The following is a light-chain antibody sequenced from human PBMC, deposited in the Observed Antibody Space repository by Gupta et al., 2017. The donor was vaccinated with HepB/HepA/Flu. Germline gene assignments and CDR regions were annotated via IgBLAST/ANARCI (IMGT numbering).Light chain of an antibody. V-gene: IGKV3-15*01. CDR2: GAS. CDR1: QSVSSN. CDR3: QQYNNWPPWT. Sequence: DIVMTQSPTTLSVSPGERVTLSCRASQSVSSNLVWYQQKPGQAPRLLIYGASTRATGIPARFSGSGSGTEFTLTISSLQSEDFAVYYCQQYNNWPPWTFGQGTKVEIK. J-gene: IGKJ1*01.